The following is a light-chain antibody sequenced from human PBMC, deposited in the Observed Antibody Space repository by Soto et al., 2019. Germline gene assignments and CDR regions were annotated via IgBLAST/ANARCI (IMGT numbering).Light chain of an antibody. V-gene: IGKV3-15*01. Sequence: EIVMTQSPGTLSVSPGERSTLSCMASQSVSVNLAWYQQKPGKAPRLLIYGVSTRATGIPARFSGSESGTEFTLTISSLQSEDFALYYCQQYNDWPFTFGPGTKVDIK. J-gene: IGKJ3*01. CDR3: QQYNDWPFT. CDR1: QSVSVN. CDR2: GVS.